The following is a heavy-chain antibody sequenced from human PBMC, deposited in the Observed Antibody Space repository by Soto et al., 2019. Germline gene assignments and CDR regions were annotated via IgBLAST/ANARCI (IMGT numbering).Heavy chain of an antibody. CDR2: IHYSGST. D-gene: IGHD3-10*01. CDR1: GGTISSYY. CDR3: ARDSLAGERIRGITGYYYGMDV. J-gene: IGHJ6*02. Sequence: SETLSLTCTVSGGTISSYYWSWIRQSPGKGLEWIGYIHYSGSTNYSPSLKGRVTISVDTSKSQFSLKLSSVTAADTAVYYCARDSLAGERIRGITGYYYGMDVWGQGTTVTVSS. V-gene: IGHV4-59*01.